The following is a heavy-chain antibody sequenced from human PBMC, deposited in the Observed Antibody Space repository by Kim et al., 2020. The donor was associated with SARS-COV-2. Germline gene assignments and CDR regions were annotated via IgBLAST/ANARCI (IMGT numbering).Heavy chain of an antibody. V-gene: IGHV1-2*06. D-gene: IGHD3-16*01. CDR3: VRAAHMIILGNGDNRFDP. CDR2: INPNIGDT. J-gene: IGHJ5*02. Sequence: ASVKVSCKTSGYTFTGYCMHWVRQAPGQGLEWMGRINPNIGDTIYAQKFQDRVTMTTDTSISTAYMELSSLTSDDTAVYYCVRAAHMIILGNGDNRFDPWGQGTLVTVSS. CDR1: GYTFTGYC.